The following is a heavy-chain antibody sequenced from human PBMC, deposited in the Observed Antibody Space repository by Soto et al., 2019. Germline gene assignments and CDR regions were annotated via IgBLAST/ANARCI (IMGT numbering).Heavy chain of an antibody. CDR2: TYYSENT. Sequence: PSETLSLTCTVSGGSISSGGYYWNWIRQHPGKGLEWIGYTYYSENTYYNPSLNSRITISADTSKNQFSLKLSSVTAADTAVYYCASYTGVVVVINLLDYWGQGTLVTVSS. CDR3: ASYTGVVVVINLLDY. V-gene: IGHV4-31*03. D-gene: IGHD3-22*01. CDR1: GGSISSGGYY. J-gene: IGHJ4*02.